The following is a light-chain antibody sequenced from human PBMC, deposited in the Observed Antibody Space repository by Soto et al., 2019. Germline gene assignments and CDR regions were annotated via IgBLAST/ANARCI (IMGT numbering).Light chain of an antibody. CDR2: SAS. CDR3: QQYGNTPRT. Sequence: EIVLTQSPGTLSLSPGERATLSCGASQSVTNTYLAWYQHKPGQAPRLLIYSASTRATGIPDRFSGSGSGTDFALTITRLEPEDFAVYYCQQYGNTPRTFGQGTKLEIK. CDR1: QSVTNTY. J-gene: IGKJ2*01. V-gene: IGKV3-20*01.